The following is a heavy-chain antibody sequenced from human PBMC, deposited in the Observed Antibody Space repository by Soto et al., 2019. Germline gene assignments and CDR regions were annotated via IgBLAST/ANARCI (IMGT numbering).Heavy chain of an antibody. CDR3: ASNGYSYGYPYDY. V-gene: IGHV1-69*05. CDR1: GGTFSSYA. J-gene: IGHJ4*02. CDR2: IIPIFGTA. Sequence: QVQLVQSGAEVKKPGSSVKVSCKASGGTFSSYAISWVRQAPGQGLEWMGGIIPIFGTANYAQKFQGRVTXTXDXXTSTAYMELSSLRSEDTAVYYCASNGYSYGYPYDYWGQGTLVTVSS. D-gene: IGHD5-18*01.